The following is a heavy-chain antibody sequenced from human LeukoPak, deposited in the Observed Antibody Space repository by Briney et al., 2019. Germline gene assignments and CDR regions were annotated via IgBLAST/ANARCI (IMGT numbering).Heavy chain of an antibody. V-gene: IGHV1-46*01. J-gene: IGHJ4*02. CDR2: INPRGGSA. Sequence: ASVKVSCKASGYTFTSFYMHWVRQAPGQGLEWMGIINPRGGSATSAQKFQGRVTMTEDTSTDTAYMELSSLRSEDTAVYYCATGRFHSDWGQGTLVTVSS. CDR1: GYTFTSFY. D-gene: IGHD3-10*01. CDR3: ATGRFHSD.